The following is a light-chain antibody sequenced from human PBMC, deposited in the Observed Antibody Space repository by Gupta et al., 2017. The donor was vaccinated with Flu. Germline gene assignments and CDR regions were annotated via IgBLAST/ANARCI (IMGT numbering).Light chain of an antibody. J-gene: IGLJ3*02. CDR2: ADR. Sequence: SYVLAPLPSLSVAPGHTARVTCGANNLGSQSVHLYQQKPGQAPVLVVYADRDRPSGIPERFSGSKSGKTASRIINRVEAGDEADFYCQVYDRDADRWVFGGGTKLSVL. CDR1: NLGSQS. CDR3: QVYDRDADRWV. V-gene: IGLV3-21*02.